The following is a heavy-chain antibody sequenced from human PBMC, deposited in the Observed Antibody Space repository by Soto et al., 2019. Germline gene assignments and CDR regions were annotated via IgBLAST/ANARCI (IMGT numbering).Heavy chain of an antibody. Sequence: QVQLQESGPGLVKPSQTLSLTCTVSGGSISSGDYYWSWIRQPPGKGREWIGYIYYSGSTYYNPSLKSRVTISVDTSKNQFSLKLSSVTAADTAVYYCARDPMTTVTTPHFDLWGRGTLVTVSS. J-gene: IGHJ2*01. CDR1: GGSISSGDYY. CDR2: IYYSGST. D-gene: IGHD4-17*01. CDR3: ARDPMTTVTTPHFDL. V-gene: IGHV4-30-4*01.